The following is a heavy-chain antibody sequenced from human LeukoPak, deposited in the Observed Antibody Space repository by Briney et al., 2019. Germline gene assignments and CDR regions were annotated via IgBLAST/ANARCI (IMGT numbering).Heavy chain of an antibody. V-gene: IGHV3-53*04. CDR2: IYSGGST. CDR3: ARWATLSSSGPIRSFDI. Sequence: GGSVRLSCAASGFTLSSNYMSWVRQAPGKGLEGVSVIYSGGSTYYANSVKGRFTIPRHNSKNTLYLQMNSLRAEDTAVYYCARWATLSSSGPIRSFDIWGQGTMVTVSS. CDR1: GFTLSSNY. J-gene: IGHJ3*02. D-gene: IGHD3-22*01.